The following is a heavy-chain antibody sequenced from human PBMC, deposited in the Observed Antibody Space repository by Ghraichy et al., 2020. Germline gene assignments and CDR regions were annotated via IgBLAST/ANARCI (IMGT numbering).Heavy chain of an antibody. J-gene: IGHJ4*02. CDR1: GGTFSSYA. Sequence: SVKVSCKASGGTFSSYAISWVRQAPGQGLEWMGGIIPIFGTANYAQKFQGRVTITADESTSTAYMELSSLRSEDTAVYYCARDMDGPLIQFDYWGQGTLVTVSS. CDR3: ARDMDGPLIQFDY. V-gene: IGHV1-69*13. D-gene: IGHD2-2*03. CDR2: IIPIFGTA.